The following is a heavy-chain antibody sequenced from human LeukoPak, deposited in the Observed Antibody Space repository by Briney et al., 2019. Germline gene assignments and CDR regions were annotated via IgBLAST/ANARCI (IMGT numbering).Heavy chain of an antibody. V-gene: IGHV1-46*01. CDR2: INPSGGST. CDR1: GYTFTSYY. D-gene: IGHD5-18*01. CDR3: ASWSYGYSYGSPDAFDI. J-gene: IGHJ3*02. Sequence: GASVKVSCKASGYTFTSYYMHWVRQAPGQGLEWMGIINPSGGSTSYAQKFQGRVTMTRDTSTSTVYMELSSLRSEDTAVYYCASWSYGYSYGSPDAFDIWGQGTMVTVSS.